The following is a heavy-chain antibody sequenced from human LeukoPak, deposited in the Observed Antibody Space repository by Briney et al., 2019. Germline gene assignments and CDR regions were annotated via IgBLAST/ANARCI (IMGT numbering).Heavy chain of an antibody. Sequence: PSETLSLTCAVSGGSISSGGYSWSWIRQPPGKGLEWTGYIYHSGSTYYNPSLKSRVTISVDRSKNQFSLKLSSVTAADTAVYYCARAPGVLNYVSLIYYFDYWGQGILVTVSS. CDR2: IYHSGST. D-gene: IGHD3-16*01. CDR3: ARAPGVLNYVSLIYYFDY. CDR1: GGSISSGGYS. V-gene: IGHV4-30-2*01. J-gene: IGHJ4*02.